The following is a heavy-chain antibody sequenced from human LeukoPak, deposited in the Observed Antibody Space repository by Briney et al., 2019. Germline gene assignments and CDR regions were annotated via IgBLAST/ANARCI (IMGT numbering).Heavy chain of an antibody. Sequence: GESLKISCKGSGYIFSSYWIGWVRQLPGKGLEWMGMIYPGDSDTRYSPSFQGQVTISADKSISTAYLQWSSLKASDTAMYYCARRAYCGGDCYLDYWGQGTLVTVSS. J-gene: IGHJ4*02. D-gene: IGHD2-21*02. CDR3: ARRAYCGGDCYLDY. CDR2: IYPGDSDT. V-gene: IGHV5-51*01. CDR1: GYIFSSYW.